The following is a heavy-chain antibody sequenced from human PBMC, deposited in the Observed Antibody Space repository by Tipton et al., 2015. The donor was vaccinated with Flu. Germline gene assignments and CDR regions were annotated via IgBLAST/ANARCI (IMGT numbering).Heavy chain of an antibody. D-gene: IGHD1-7*01. Sequence: TLSLTCTVSGGSISSTNFYWSWIRQSAAMGLEWIGHIYTGGNSNGKSIFNPSLKSRVTISVDTSKNQFSLRLASVTATDTAVYYCARENWNYVVRSSWLDPWGQGTLVTVSS. CDR3: ARENWNYVVRSSWLDP. V-gene: IGHV4-61*09. CDR1: GGSISSTNFY. J-gene: IGHJ5*02. CDR2: IYTGGNS.